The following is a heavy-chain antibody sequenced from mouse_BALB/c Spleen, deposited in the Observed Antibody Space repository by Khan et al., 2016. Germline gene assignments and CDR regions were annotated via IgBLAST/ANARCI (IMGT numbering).Heavy chain of an antibody. CDR2: VNPNNGGT. V-gene: IGHV1-26*01. D-gene: IGHD1-1*02. Sequence: VQLQQSGPDLVKPGASVNISCKASGYSFTGYYMHWVKESHGKSLEWIGRVNPNNGGTSYNQKFKGKAILTVDKSSSIAYMELRSLTSEDSAVYYCASMVGRYVGWGQGTTLTVSS. CDR3: ASMVGRYVG. CDR1: GYSFTGYY. J-gene: IGHJ2*01.